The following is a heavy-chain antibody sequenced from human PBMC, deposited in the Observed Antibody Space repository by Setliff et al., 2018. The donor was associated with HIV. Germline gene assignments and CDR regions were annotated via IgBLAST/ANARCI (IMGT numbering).Heavy chain of an antibody. Sequence: GGSLRLSCAASGFTFSNYSMNWVRQAPGKGLEWVSAISSGGEIMFYADSVKGRFTISRDNSKNTLYLQMISLRADDTAVYYCAKSLLVAGNEYWGQGTPVTVSS. J-gene: IGHJ4*02. V-gene: IGHV3-23*01. D-gene: IGHD2-8*02. CDR1: GFTFSNYS. CDR3: AKSLLVAGNEY. CDR2: ISSGGEIM.